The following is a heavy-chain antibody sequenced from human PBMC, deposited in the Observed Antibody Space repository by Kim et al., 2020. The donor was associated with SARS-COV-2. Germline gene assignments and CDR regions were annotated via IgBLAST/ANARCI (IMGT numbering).Heavy chain of an antibody. CDR3: VKGRSTVPGSKDLDY. D-gene: IGHD6-19*01. CDR1: GFNFGTYA. V-gene: IGHV3-23*01. Sequence: GGSLRLSCVASGFNFGTYAMLWVRQAPGKGLEWVSRIGSTSENIFYADSVKGRFTTSRDNSKNTVFLHLNSLRDEDKAIYYWVKGRSTVPGSKDLDYWGQGTLVTVSS. J-gene: IGHJ4*02. CDR2: IGSTSENI.